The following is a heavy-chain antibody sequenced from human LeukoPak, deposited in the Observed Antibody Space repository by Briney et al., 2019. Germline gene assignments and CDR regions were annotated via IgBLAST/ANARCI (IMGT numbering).Heavy chain of an antibody. Sequence: TLSLTCTVSGGSVSSGSYYWSWIRQPAGKGLEWIGRIYTSGSTNYNPSLKSRVTISVDMSKNQFSLKLSSVTAADTAVYYCARDGGGWSFDYWGQGTLVTASS. J-gene: IGHJ4*02. CDR3: ARDGGGWSFDY. V-gene: IGHV4-61*02. D-gene: IGHD6-19*01. CDR1: GGSVSSGSYY. CDR2: IYTSGST.